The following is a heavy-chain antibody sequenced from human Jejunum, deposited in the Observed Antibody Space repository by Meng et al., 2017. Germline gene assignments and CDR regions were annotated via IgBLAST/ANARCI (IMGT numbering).Heavy chain of an antibody. Sequence: GSLRLSCTVSGGSINSLYWGWIRQPPGKGLEWIGNFYSVGRMYYNPSLKSRVTISIDTSKNQFSLNLSSVTAADTAIYYCARGTGNYRSVLDQWGQGTLVTVSS. CDR3: ARGTGNYRSVLDQ. CDR1: GGSINSLY. J-gene: IGHJ4*02. D-gene: IGHD1-7*01. CDR2: FYSVGRM. V-gene: IGHV4-39*07.